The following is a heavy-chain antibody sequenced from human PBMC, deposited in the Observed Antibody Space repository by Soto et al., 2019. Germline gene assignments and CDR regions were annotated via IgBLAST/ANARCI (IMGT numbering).Heavy chain of an antibody. D-gene: IGHD4-17*01. V-gene: IGHV3-20*01. J-gene: IGHJ3*02. CDR1: GFTFDDYG. CDR2: INWNGGST. CDR3: ARELMDYRDYVGDAFDI. Sequence: EVQLVESGGGVVRPGGSLRLSCAASGFTFDDYGMSWVRQAPGKGLEWVSGINWNGGSTGYADSVKGRFTIPRDNAKNSLYLQMNSLRAEDTALYHCARELMDYRDYVGDAFDIWGQGTMVTVSS.